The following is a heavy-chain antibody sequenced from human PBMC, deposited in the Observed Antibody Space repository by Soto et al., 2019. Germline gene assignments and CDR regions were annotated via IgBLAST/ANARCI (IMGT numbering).Heavy chain of an antibody. Sequence: EVQLLESGGGLVQPGGSLRLSCAASEFTFSSYAMSWVRQAPGKGLEWVSAISGSGGSTYYADSVKGRFTISRDNSKNTLYLQMSSLRAEDTAVYYCAKSRRVSLYFDYWGQGTLVTVSS. CDR2: ISGSGGST. J-gene: IGHJ4*02. CDR3: AKSRRVSLYFDY. V-gene: IGHV3-23*01. CDR1: EFTFSSYA. D-gene: IGHD3-16*01.